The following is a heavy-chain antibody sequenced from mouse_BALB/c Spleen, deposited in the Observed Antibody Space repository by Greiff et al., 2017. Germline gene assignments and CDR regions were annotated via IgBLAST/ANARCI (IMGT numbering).Heavy chain of an antibody. CDR3: ARSDYDYDIAMDY. CDR2: ISSGSSTI. V-gene: IGHV5-17*02. D-gene: IGHD2-4*01. J-gene: IGHJ4*01. Sequence: EVQGVESGGGLVKPGGSLKLSCAASGFTFSSFGMHWFRQAPEKGLEWVAYISSGSSTIYYADTVKGRFTISRDNPKNTLFLQMTSLRSEDTAMYYCARSDYDYDIAMDYWGQGTSVTVSS. CDR1: GFTFSSFG.